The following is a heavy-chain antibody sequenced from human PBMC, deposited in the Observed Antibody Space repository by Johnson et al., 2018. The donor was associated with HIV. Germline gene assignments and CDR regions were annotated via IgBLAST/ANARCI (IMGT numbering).Heavy chain of an antibody. J-gene: IGHJ3*02. CDR2: ISGSNAST. V-gene: IGHV3-23*04. Sequence: EVQLVESGGDLVQPGGSLRLSCVASGFTFSSCAMSWVRQAPGKGLEWVSGISGSNASTYYADSVKGRFTISRDNSKNTLYLQMNSLKTEDTAVYYCTTDQLQQLVHDAFDIWGQGTMVTVSS. CDR3: TTDQLQQLVHDAFDI. D-gene: IGHD6-13*01. CDR1: GFTFSSCA.